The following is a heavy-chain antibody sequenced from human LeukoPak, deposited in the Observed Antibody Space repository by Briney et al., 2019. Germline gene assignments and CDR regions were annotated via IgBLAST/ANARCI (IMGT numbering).Heavy chain of an antibody. Sequence: ASVKVSCKASGYTFTSYGISWVRQAPGQGLEWMGWISAYNGNTNYAQKLQGRVTMTTDTSTSTAYMELRSLRSDDTAVYYCAIGGYCSGGSCYAWSPFCFDYWGQGTLVTVSS. J-gene: IGHJ4*02. CDR1: GYTFTSYG. D-gene: IGHD2-15*01. CDR3: AIGGYCSGGSCYAWSPFCFDY. CDR2: ISAYNGNT. V-gene: IGHV1-18*01.